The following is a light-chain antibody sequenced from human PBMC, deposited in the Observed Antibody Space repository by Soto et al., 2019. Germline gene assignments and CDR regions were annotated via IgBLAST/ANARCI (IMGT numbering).Light chain of an antibody. CDR2: KDT. Sequence: SYELTQSPSVSVSPGQTARISCSGDALEKQFGNWYQQKPGQAPVVIIYKDTERPSWIPERFSGSSSGTTVTLTISGVQEEDEADYYCQSTDNSGSNYVFGSGTKVTVL. CDR1: ALEKQF. V-gene: IGLV3-25*02. CDR3: QSTDNSGSNYV. J-gene: IGLJ1*01.